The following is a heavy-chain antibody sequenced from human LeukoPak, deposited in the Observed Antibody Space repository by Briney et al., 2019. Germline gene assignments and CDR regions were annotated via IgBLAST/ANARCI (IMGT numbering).Heavy chain of an antibody. J-gene: IGHJ4*02. CDR3: ARDRGIAAAGTNDY. V-gene: IGHV3-48*02. D-gene: IGHD6-13*01. CDR1: GFTFSTYS. CDR2: IRSTSSTI. Sequence: GGSLRLSCAASGFTFSTYSMNWVRQAPGKGLEWVSYIRSTSSTIYYADSVKGRFTISRDNAKNSLYLQMNSLRDGDTAVYYCARDRGIAAAGTNDYWGQGTLVAVSS.